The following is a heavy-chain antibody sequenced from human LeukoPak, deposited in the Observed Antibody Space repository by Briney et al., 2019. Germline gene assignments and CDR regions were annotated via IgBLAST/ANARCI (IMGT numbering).Heavy chain of an antibody. J-gene: IGHJ3*02. CDR2: IYHSGST. CDR1: GGSISSGGYS. CDR3: ARRVKGYCSSTSCYHDAFDI. Sequence: PSETLSLTCAVSGGSISSGGYSWSWIRQPPGKGLEWIGYIYHSGSTYYNPSLKSRVTISVDRSKNQFSLKLSSVTAADTAVYYCARRVKGYCSSTSCYHDAFDIWGQGTMVTVSS. D-gene: IGHD2-2*01. V-gene: IGHV4-30-2*01.